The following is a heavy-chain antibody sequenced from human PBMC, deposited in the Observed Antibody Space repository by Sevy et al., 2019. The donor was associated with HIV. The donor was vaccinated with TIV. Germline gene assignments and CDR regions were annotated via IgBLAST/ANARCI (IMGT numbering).Heavy chain of an antibody. CDR1: GYTFTGYY. D-gene: IGHD3-10*01. Sequence: ASVKVSCKASGYTFTGYYMHWVRQAPGQGLEWMGWINPNSGGTNYAQKFQGRVTMTRDTSISPAYMVMSRLRSDDTAVYYCARVDRGGGPWYFDYWGQGTLVTVSS. V-gene: IGHV1-2*02. J-gene: IGHJ4*02. CDR3: ARVDRGGGPWYFDY. CDR2: INPNSGGT.